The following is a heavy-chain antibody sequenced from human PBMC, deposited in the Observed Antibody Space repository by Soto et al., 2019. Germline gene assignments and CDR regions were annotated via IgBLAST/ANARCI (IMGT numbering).Heavy chain of an antibody. CDR3: ASLTTGYGEDENFDY. CDR2: IIPIFGTA. CDR1: GGTFSSYA. Sequence: QVQLVQSGAEVKKPGSSVKVSCKASGGTFSSYAISWVRQAPGQGLEWMGGIIPIFGTANYEQKFQGRVTITADESTSTAYMELSSLRSEDTAVYYCASLTTGYGEDENFDYGGQGTLVTVSS. D-gene: IGHD4-17*01. V-gene: IGHV1-69*01. J-gene: IGHJ4*02.